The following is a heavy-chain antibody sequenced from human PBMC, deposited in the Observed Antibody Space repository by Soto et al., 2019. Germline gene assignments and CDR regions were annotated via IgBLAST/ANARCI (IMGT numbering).Heavy chain of an antibody. D-gene: IGHD2-2*01. CDR2: ISGSGGST. V-gene: IGHV3-23*01. Sequence: PGGSLRLSCAASGFTFSSYAMSWVRQAPGKGLEWVSAISGSGGSTYYADSVKGRFTISRDNSKNTLYMQMNSLRAEDTAVYYWEISGQMLTSPADYWGQVPLVTVSS. CDR1: GFTFSSYA. CDR3: EISGQMLTSPADY. J-gene: IGHJ4*02.